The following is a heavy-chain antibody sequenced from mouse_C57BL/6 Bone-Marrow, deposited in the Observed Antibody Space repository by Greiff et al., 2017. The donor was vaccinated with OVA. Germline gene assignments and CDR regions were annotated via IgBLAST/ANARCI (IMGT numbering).Heavy chain of an antibody. V-gene: IGHV14-4*01. D-gene: IGHD1-1*01. Sequence: EVQVVESGAELVRPGASVKLSCTASGFNIKDDYMHWVKQRPEQGLEWIGWIDPENGDTEYASKFQGKATITADTSSNTAYLQLSSLTSEDTAVYYCTTGILLLRSAWFAYWGQGTLVTVSA. CDR1: GFNIKDDY. CDR2: IDPENGDT. CDR3: TTGILLLRSAWFAY. J-gene: IGHJ3*01.